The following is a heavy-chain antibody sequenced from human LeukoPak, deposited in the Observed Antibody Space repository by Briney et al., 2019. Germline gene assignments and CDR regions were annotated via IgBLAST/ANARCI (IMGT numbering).Heavy chain of an antibody. CDR3: ARVEEYYDFWSGYPDY. J-gene: IGHJ4*02. CDR2: INPNSGGT. D-gene: IGHD3-3*01. CDR1: GYTFTGYY. Sequence: ASVKVSCKASGYTFTGYYMHWVRQAPGQGLEWMGWINPNSGGTNYAQKFQGRVTMTRDTSISTAYMELSRLRSDDTAVYYCARVEEYYDFWSGYPDYWGQGTLVTVSS. V-gene: IGHV1-2*02.